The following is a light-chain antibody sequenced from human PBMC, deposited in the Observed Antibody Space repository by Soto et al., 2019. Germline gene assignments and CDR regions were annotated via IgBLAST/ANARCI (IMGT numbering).Light chain of an antibody. J-gene: IGKJ2*02. Sequence: EIVLTQSPATLSLSPGERATLSYRASQSVSSYLAWYQQKPGQAPRLLIYDASNRATGIPARFSGSGSGTDFTLTISSLEPEDFAVYYCQQRSNWPGGTFGQGTKLEIK. CDR1: QSVSSY. CDR3: QQRSNWPGGT. V-gene: IGKV3-11*01. CDR2: DAS.